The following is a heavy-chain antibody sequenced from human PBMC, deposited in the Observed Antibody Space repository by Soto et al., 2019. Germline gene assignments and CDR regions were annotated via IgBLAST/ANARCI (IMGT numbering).Heavy chain of an antibody. Sequence: QVQLVQSGAEVKKPGSSVKVSCKASGGTFSRHGISWVRQAPGQGLEWLGGIPPIFGTANYPQKFQGRVTITADESTSTAYMELSSLRSEDTAVYYCASNDDLLTGSYYYGMDVWGQGTTVTVSS. CDR3: ASNDDLLTGSYYYGMDV. CDR2: IPPIFGTA. V-gene: IGHV1-69*12. CDR1: GGTFSRHG. D-gene: IGHD3-9*01. J-gene: IGHJ6*02.